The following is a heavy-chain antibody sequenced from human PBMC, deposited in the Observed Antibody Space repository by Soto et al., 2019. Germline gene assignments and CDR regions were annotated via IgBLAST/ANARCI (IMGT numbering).Heavy chain of an antibody. CDR3: ANIVLRDQWLEAY. CDR1: GFTFGASA. D-gene: IGHD6-19*01. J-gene: IGHJ4*02. Sequence: GGSLRLSCAASGFTFGASALQWVRQASGKGLEWLGRIGSKGETYATTYAASVKGRFTISRDNSKNTLYLQMNSLRAEDTAIYYCANIVLRDQWLEAYWGQGTLVTVSS. V-gene: IGHV3-73*01. CDR2: IGSKGETYAT.